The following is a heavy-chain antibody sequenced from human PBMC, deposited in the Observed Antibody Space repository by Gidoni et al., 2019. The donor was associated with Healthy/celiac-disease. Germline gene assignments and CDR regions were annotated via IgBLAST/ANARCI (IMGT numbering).Heavy chain of an antibody. Sequence: EVQLLASGGGLVQPGGSMRLACAASGFTFSSYAMSWVRQAPGKGLEWVSAISGSGGSTYYADPVKGRFTISRDNSKNTLYLQMNSLRAEDTAVYYCAKFKDYDFWSGYCPYWGQGTLVTVSS. CDR1: GFTFSSYA. CDR3: AKFKDYDFWSGYCPY. V-gene: IGHV3-23*01. D-gene: IGHD3-3*01. J-gene: IGHJ4*02. CDR2: ISGSGGST.